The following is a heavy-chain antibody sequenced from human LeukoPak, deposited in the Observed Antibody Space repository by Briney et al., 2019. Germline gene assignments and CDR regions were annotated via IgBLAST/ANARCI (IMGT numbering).Heavy chain of an antibody. Sequence: ASVKVSCKASGGTFSSYAISWVRQAPGQGLEWMGRIITNNANSGATNYAQKFQGRVTMTRDTSISTAYMELSRLRSDDTAVYYCARGDDYAFEIWGQGTMVTVSS. CDR2: IITNNANSGAT. CDR3: ARGDDYAFEI. V-gene: IGHV1-2*06. D-gene: IGHD4-11*01. CDR1: GGTFSSYA. J-gene: IGHJ3*02.